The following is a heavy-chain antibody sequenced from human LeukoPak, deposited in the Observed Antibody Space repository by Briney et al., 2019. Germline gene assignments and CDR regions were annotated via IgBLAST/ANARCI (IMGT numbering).Heavy chain of an antibody. Sequence: SETLSLTCTVSGGSISSSSYYWGWIRQPPGEGLGWIGSIYYSGSTYYNPSLKSRVTISVDTSKNQFSLKLSSVTAADTAVYYCAITLTGYYYFDYWGQGTLVTVSS. V-gene: IGHV4-39*07. CDR2: IYYSGST. J-gene: IGHJ4*02. CDR3: AITLTGYYYFDY. CDR1: GGSISSSSYY. D-gene: IGHD3-9*01.